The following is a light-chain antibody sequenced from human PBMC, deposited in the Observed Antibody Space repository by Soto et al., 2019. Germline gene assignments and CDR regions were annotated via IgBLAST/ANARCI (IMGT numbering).Light chain of an antibody. J-gene: IGKJ2*01. V-gene: IGKV1-5*01. CDR3: QQYKSYSPYT. CDR2: DAS. Sequence: DIQMTQSPSILSASVGDRVTITCRASQSISSWLAWYQQKPGKAPKFLIYDASSLESGVPSRFSGSGSGTEFTLTISSLQTDDFATYYCQQYKSYSPYTFGQGTKLEIK. CDR1: QSISSW.